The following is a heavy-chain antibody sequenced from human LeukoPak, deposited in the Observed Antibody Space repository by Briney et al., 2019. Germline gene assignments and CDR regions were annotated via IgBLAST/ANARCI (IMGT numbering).Heavy chain of an antibody. CDR2: ISGSGNSA. D-gene: IGHD2/OR15-2a*01. J-gene: IGHJ6*03. V-gene: IGHV3-23*01. CDR1: GFTFSSYA. Sequence: GGSLRLSCAASGFTFSSYAMSWVRQAPRKGLEWVSAISGSGNSAYYADSVKGRFTISRDNSKNTPYVQMISLRAEDTAVYYCAKGLSNSRYYYMDVWGKGTTVTVSS. CDR3: AKGLSNSRYYYMDV.